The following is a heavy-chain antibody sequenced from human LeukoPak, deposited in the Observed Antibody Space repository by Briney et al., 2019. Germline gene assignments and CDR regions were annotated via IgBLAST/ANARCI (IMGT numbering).Heavy chain of an antibody. J-gene: IGHJ6*02. Sequence: PGGSLRLSCAASGFTFGGFWMSWVRQAPGRGLEWVANINPDGSIKYYVDSIKGRFSISRDNAKNSLYLQMNSLRAEDTAVYYCAKERPHGMDVWGQGTSVTVSS. D-gene: IGHD6-6*01. V-gene: IGHV3-7*01. CDR3: AKERPHGMDV. CDR2: INPDGSIK. CDR1: GFTFGGFW.